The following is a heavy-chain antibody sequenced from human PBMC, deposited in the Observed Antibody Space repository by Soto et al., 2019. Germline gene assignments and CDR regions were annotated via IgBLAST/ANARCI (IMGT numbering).Heavy chain of an antibody. Sequence: PGGSLRLSCAASGFTFSRYGMNWVRQAPGKGLEWVAYISSSSSTIYYADSVKGRFTISRDNAKNSLYLQMNSLRDEDTAVYYCARDGYCVSTTCYFLPDVWGPGTTATVSS. CDR3: ARDGYCVSTTCYFLPDV. J-gene: IGHJ6*02. CDR1: GFTFSRYG. V-gene: IGHV3-48*02. D-gene: IGHD2-2*03. CDR2: ISSSSSTI.